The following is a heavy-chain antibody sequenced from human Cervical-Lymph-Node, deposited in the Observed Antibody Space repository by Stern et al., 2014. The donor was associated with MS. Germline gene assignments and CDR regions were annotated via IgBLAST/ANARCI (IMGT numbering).Heavy chain of an antibody. CDR2: IHYKTGSA. V-gene: IGHV3-9*01. CDR1: GFNIHDHA. D-gene: IGHD3-10*01. Sequence: VQLVESGGGLVQPGRSLRLSCVASGFNIHDHAIHWVRQAPGKGLEWVAGIHYKTGSAGYADSVKGRFTISKDTAKDTLYLEMNSLRTEDTALYYCTEDILPGGADVWGQGTAVTVSS. CDR3: TEDILPGGADV. J-gene: IGHJ6*02.